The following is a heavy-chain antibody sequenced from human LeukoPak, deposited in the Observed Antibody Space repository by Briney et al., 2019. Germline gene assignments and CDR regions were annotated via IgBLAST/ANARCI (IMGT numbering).Heavy chain of an antibody. Sequence: SETLSLTCAVYGGSFSGYYWSWIRQPPGKGLEWIGEINYGGSTNYNPSLNSRVTISVDTSKNQFSLKLRSVTAADTAVYYCAKRGGWRAPFDYWGQGTLVTVSS. V-gene: IGHV4-34*01. J-gene: IGHJ4*02. D-gene: IGHD3-10*01. CDR1: GGSFSGYY. CDR3: AKRGGWRAPFDY. CDR2: INYGGST.